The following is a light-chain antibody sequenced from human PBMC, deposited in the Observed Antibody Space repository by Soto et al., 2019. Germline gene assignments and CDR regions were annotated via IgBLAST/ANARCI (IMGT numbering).Light chain of an antibody. CDR2: DVS. V-gene: IGLV2-14*03. J-gene: IGLJ2*01. CDR3: SSYTSISTLYVL. CDR1: SSDVGTYDY. Sequence: QYVLTQPASVSGSPGQSITISCTGTSSDVGTYDYVSWYQQHPGKAPKLMIYDVSNLPSGVSNRFSGSKSGNTAYLTISGLQAEDEADYYCSSYTSISTLYVLFGGGTKLTVL.